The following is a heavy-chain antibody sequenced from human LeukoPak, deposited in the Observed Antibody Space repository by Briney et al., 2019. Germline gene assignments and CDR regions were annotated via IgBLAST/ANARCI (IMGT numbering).Heavy chain of an antibody. D-gene: IGHD3-9*01. V-gene: IGHV4-34*01. Sequence: SETLSLTCAVYGGSFSGYYWSWIRQPPGKGLEWIGEINHSGSTNYNPSLKSRVTISVDTSKNQFSLKLSSVTAADTAVYYCARVLWAYDILTGYYNDYYFDYWGQGTLVTVSS. CDR2: INHSGST. CDR1: GGSFSGYY. J-gene: IGHJ4*02. CDR3: ARVLWAYDILTGYYNDYYFDY.